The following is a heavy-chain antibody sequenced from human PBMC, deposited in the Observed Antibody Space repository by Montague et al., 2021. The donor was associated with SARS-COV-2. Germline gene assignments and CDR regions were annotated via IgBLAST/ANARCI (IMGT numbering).Heavy chain of an antibody. D-gene: IGHD3-3*01. J-gene: IGHJ6*02. CDR2: MYYSGSA. CDR1: GGSISNYY. V-gene: IGHV4-59*01. CDR3: ARARGGTIFGVIGASYGMDF. Sequence: SETLSLTCTVSGGSISNYYWSWIRQSPGKGLEWIAYMYYSGSAKYNPSLKSRATISVDTSKNQFSLTLSSMTAADTAVYYCARARGGTIFGVIGASYGMDFWGQGTTVTVS.